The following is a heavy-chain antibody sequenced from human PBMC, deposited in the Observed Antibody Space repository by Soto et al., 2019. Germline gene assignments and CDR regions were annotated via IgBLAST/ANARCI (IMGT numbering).Heavy chain of an antibody. D-gene: IGHD3-22*01. CDR1: GGSISSYY. CDR3: ARSINYYDSSGPLDWFDP. Sequence: PSETLSLTCTVSGGSISSYYWSWIRQPPGKGLEWIGYIYYSGSTNYNPSLKSRVTISVDTSKNQFSLKLSSVTPADTAVYYCARSINYYDSSGPLDWFDPWGQGTLVTVSS. CDR2: IYYSGST. V-gene: IGHV4-59*01. J-gene: IGHJ5*02.